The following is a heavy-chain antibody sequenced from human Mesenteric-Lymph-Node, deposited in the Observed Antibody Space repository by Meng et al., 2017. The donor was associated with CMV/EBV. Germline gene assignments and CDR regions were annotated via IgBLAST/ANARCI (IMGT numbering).Heavy chain of an antibody. CDR3: ARDFTSNDNFFDP. CDR2: IYHTGTT. CDR1: GGSLISGGYY. V-gene: IGHV4-31*02. Sequence: SGGSLISGGYYWSWIRQHPGKGLEWMGYIYHTGTTYYNPSLKGRVAFSIDTSKNQFFLKLNSVTAADTAVYYCARDFTSNDNFFDPWGQGTPVTVSS. J-gene: IGHJ5*02. D-gene: IGHD4/OR15-4a*01.